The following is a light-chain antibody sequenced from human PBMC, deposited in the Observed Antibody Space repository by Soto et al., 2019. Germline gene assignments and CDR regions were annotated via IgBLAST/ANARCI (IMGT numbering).Light chain of an antibody. V-gene: IGLV2-14*01. J-gene: IGLJ3*02. CDR3: SSNTRQNTRV. CDR1: SSDVGGYNF. Sequence: QSALTQPASVSGSPGQSITISCTGTSSDVGGYNFVSWYQQHPGKAPKLMIYEVTSRPSGVSSRFSGSKSGNTPSLTISGLQTEDEADYFFSSNTRQNTRVFGGGTKLTVL. CDR2: EVT.